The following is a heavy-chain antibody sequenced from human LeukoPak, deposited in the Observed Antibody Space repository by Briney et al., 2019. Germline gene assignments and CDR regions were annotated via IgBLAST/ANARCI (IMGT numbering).Heavy chain of an antibody. D-gene: IGHD2-2*01. CDR1: GGTFSSYA. CDR3: ARPRYCSSTSCYGGWFDP. Sequence: ASVKVSCKASGGTFSSYAISWVRQAPGQGLEWMGGIIPIFGTANYAQKFQGRVTITADESTSTAYMELSRLRSDDTAVYYCARPRYCSSTSCYGGWFDPWGQGALVTVSS. V-gene: IGHV1-69*13. CDR2: IIPIFGTA. J-gene: IGHJ5*02.